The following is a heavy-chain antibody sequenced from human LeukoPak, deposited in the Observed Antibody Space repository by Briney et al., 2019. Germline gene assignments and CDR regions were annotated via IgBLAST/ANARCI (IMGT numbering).Heavy chain of an antibody. CDR1: GYTFTSYD. J-gene: IGHJ6*02. D-gene: IGHD6-19*01. CDR2: MNPNSGNT. CDR3: AREDIAVAGTGGMDV. Sequence: VASVKVSCKASGYTFTSYDINWVRQATGQGLEWMGWMNPNSGNTGYAQKFQGRVTMTRNTSISTAYMELSSLRSEDPAVYYCAREDIAVAGTGGMDVWGQGTTVTVSS. V-gene: IGHV1-8*01.